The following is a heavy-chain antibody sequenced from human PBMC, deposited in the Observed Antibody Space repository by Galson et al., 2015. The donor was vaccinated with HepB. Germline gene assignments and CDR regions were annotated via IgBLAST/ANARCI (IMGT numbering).Heavy chain of an antibody. Sequence: SLRLSCAASGFTFSDYYMSWIRQAPGRGLEWISVIDGRSGNIHYADSVKGRFTVSRDNSQNTLYLQMNSLSAEDTALYFCATYQQSPRGVDYWGQGTLVTVSS. CDR1: GFTFSDYY. CDR2: IDGRSGNI. D-gene: IGHD3-16*01. V-gene: IGHV3-23*01. J-gene: IGHJ4*02. CDR3: ATYQQSPRGVDY.